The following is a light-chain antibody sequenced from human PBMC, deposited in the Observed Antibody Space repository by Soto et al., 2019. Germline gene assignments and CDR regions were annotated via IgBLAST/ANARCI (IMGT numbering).Light chain of an antibody. CDR3: GSYAGSPYV. J-gene: IGLJ1*01. Sequence: QSALTQPPSASGSPGQSVTISCTGTSSDVGGYNYVSWYQQHPGKAPKIMIYEVSKRPSGVPDRFSGSKSGNTASLTVSGPQAEDEADYYCGSYAGSPYVSGSGTKVTAL. CDR2: EVS. CDR1: SSDVGGYNY. V-gene: IGLV2-8*01.